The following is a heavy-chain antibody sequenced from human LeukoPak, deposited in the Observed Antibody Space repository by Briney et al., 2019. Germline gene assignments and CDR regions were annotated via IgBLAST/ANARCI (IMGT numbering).Heavy chain of an antibody. CDR1: GFTFGDYY. CDR3: VRGPSDSSLPGP. Sequence: AGGSLRLSCAASGFTFGDYYMSWFRQAPGKGQEWVSYIGTSDSPIYYTDSVRGRFTISRDNAKNSLYLQMNSLRAEDTAVYYCVRGPSDSSLPGPWGQGTLVTVSS. V-gene: IGHV3-11*01. D-gene: IGHD2-21*02. J-gene: IGHJ5*02. CDR2: IGTSDSPI.